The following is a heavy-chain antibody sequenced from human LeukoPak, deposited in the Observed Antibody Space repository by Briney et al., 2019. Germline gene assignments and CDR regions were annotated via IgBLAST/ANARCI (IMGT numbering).Heavy chain of an antibody. V-gene: IGHV3-23*01. Sequence: GGSLRLSCATSGFTFSGYGMNWVRQAPGKGLEWVSGISNGGGNTYYADSVKGRFTISRDNSNNTLYLQMNSLRAEDTAVYYCAKAVVVPAARSRYFDYWGQGTLVTVSS. CDR1: GFTFSGYG. CDR2: ISNGGGNT. J-gene: IGHJ4*02. D-gene: IGHD2-2*01. CDR3: AKAVVVPAARSRYFDY.